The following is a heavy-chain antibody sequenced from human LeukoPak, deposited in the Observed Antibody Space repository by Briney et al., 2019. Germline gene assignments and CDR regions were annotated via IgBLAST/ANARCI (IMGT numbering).Heavy chain of an antibody. CDR1: VFTFSDYK. V-gene: IGHV3-21*01. J-gene: IGHJ3*01. Sequence: GGSLRLSRAASVFTFSDYKMNWVRQAPGKGLKWVSSISVYSDYLYYADSLKGRFTVSRDNAENSLFLQTNSLSSEDTAVYYCARGRMTRGDAFDLWGQGTMVTVSS. CDR2: ISVYSDYL. CDR3: ARGRMTRGDAFDL.